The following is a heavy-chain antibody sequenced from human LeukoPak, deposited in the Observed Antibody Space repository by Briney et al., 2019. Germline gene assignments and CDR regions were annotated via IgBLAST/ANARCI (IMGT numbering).Heavy chain of an antibody. Sequence: SETLSLTCSVSGDFIRRDYWTWIRQSPGKGLEWIGFVSNSGRIRYNPSLQSRVTLSIDASRSQLSLTLRSLSAADTAVYYCARLFDYDSSGDPDTFNMWGQGTKVTVSS. CDR2: VSNSGRI. CDR1: GDFIRRDY. CDR3: ARLFDYDSSGDPDTFNM. V-gene: IGHV4-59*01. D-gene: IGHD3-22*01. J-gene: IGHJ3*02.